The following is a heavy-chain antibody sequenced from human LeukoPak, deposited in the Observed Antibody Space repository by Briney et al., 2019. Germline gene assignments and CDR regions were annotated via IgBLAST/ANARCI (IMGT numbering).Heavy chain of an antibody. CDR3: ARDAHRCSSTSCPNWFDP. V-gene: IGHV3-7*03. D-gene: IGHD2-2*01. CDR1: GGSISNYY. J-gene: IGHJ5*02. Sequence: ETLSLTCTVSGGSISNYYWNWIRQPPGKGLEWVASIKEDGSVRQYVDSVKGRFSISRDNTKGSLFLQLNSLRAEDTAVYYCARDAHRCSSTSCPNWFDPWGQGTLVTVSS. CDR2: IKEDGSVR.